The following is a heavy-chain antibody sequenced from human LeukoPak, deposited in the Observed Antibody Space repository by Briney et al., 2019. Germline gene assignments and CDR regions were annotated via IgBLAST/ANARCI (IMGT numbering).Heavy chain of an antibody. J-gene: IGHJ4*02. CDR3: ARYTAVAGRLGY. Sequence: SETLSLTCTVSGGSVSSGNYYWTWIRQRPGKGLEWIGYIYHTGSTNYNPSLKSRVTMSVETSKNQFSLKLRSVTAADTAVYYCARYTAVAGRLGYWGQGTLVTVSS. CDR1: GGSVSSGNYY. V-gene: IGHV4-61*01. CDR2: IYHTGST. D-gene: IGHD6-19*01.